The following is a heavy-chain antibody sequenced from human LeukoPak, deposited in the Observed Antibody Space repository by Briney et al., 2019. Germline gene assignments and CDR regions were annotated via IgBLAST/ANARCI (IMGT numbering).Heavy chain of an antibody. D-gene: IGHD1-26*01. V-gene: IGHV1-69*13. Sequence: SVKVSCKASGGTFSSYAISWVRQVPGQGLEWMGGIIPIFGTANYAQKFQGRVTITADESTSTAYMELSSLRSEDTAVYYCASRVGATIIDRFDYWGQGTLVTVSS. CDR2: IIPIFGTA. J-gene: IGHJ4*02. CDR1: GGTFSSYA. CDR3: ASRVGATIIDRFDY.